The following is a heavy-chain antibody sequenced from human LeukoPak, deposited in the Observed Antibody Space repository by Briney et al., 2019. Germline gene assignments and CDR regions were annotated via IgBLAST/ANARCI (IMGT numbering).Heavy chain of an antibody. CDR2: IDFDGSTT. CDR3: ARVDYGDYGAFDY. J-gene: IGHJ4*02. D-gene: IGHD4-17*01. Sequence: GGSLRLSCAASGFTFSNYWMHWVRQAPGKGLVWVSRIDFDGSTTTYADSVRGRFTISRDNAKNTLYLQMNSLRAEDTAVYYCARVDYGDYGAFDYWGQGTLVTVSS. CDR1: GFTFSNYW. V-gene: IGHV3-74*01.